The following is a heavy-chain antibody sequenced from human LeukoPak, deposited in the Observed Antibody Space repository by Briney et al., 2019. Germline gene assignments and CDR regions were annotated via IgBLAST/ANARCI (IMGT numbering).Heavy chain of an antibody. CDR3: ARQRELAAAGTAFDY. CDR1: GGSISSSSYY. D-gene: IGHD6-13*01. V-gene: IGHV4-39*01. CDR2: IYYSRST. J-gene: IGHJ4*02. Sequence: PSETLSLTCTVSGGSISSSSYYWGWIRQPPGKGLEWIGSIYYSRSTYYNPSLKSRVTISVDTSKNQFSLKLSSVTAADTTVYYCARQRELAAAGTAFDYWGQGTLVTVSS.